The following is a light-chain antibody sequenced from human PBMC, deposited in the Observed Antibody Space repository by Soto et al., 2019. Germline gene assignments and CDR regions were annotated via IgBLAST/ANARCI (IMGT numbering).Light chain of an antibody. CDR2: GAS. Sequence: EIVMTQSPATLSVSPGERATLFCRASQNVNTNLAWYQQRPGQAPRLLIYGASTRATGIPARFSGSGSGTEFTLIISGLQSEDLAVYYCQQYNDWPPFTFGPGTKVISN. V-gene: IGKV3-15*01. CDR1: QNVNTN. J-gene: IGKJ3*01. CDR3: QQYNDWPPFT.